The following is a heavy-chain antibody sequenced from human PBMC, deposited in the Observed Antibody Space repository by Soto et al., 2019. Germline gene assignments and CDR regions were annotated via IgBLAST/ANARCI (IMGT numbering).Heavy chain of an antibody. V-gene: IGHV1-2*02. CDR1: GYTFTGYY. Sequence: ASVKVSCKASGYTFTGYYMHWVRQAPGQGLERMGWINPNSGGTNYAQKFQGRVTMTRDTSISTAYMELSRLRSDDTAVYYCARDLRYFDWLPYYWGQGTLVTVSS. CDR3: ARDLRYFDWLPYY. J-gene: IGHJ4*02. CDR2: INPNSGGT. D-gene: IGHD3-9*01.